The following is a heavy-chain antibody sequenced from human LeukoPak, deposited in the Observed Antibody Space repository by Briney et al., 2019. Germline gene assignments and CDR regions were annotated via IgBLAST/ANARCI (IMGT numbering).Heavy chain of an antibody. CDR3: ARLETTPYYFDY. V-gene: IGHV3-21*01. CDR1: GLTFSSYN. D-gene: IGHD1-1*01. CDR2: ISRSSTYI. Sequence: GSLRLSCAASGLTFSSYNMNWVRQAPGKGLEWVSSISRSSTYISYADSVKGRLTISRDNAKNSLYLQMNSLRAEDTAVYYCARLETTPYYFDYWGQGTLVTVSS. J-gene: IGHJ4*02.